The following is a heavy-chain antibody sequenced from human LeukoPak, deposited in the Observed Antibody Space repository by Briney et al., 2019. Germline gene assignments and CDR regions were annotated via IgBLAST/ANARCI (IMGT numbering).Heavy chain of an antibody. D-gene: IGHD3-10*01. V-gene: IGHV1-8*01. Sequence: GASVKVSCKASGYTFTSYDINWVRQATGQGLEWMGWMNPNSGNTGYAQKFQGRVTMTRNTSISTAYMELSSLRSEDTAVYYCTTREIVVEPAQTSMVREVLWRSDFWGHGTLVAVSS. CDR3: TTREIVVEPAQTSMVREVLWRSDF. CDR2: MNPNSGNT. CDR1: GYTFTSYD. J-gene: IGHJ4*01.